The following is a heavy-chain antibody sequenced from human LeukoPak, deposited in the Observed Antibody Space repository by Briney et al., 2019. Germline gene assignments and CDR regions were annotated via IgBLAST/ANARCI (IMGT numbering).Heavy chain of an antibody. J-gene: IGHJ4*02. CDR3: ATSTVTTVEW. D-gene: IGHD4-17*01. CDR1: GFTFTSSA. CDR2: IVVGSGNT. V-gene: IGHV1-58*02. Sequence: GTSVKVSCKASGFTFTSSAMHWVRQARGQRLEWIGWIVVGSGNTNYAQKFQERVTITRDMSTSTAYMELSSLRSEDTAVYYCATSTVTTVEWWGQGTLVTVSS.